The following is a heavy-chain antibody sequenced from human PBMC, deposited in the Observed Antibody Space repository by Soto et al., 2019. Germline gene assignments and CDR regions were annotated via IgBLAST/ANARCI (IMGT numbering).Heavy chain of an antibody. J-gene: IGHJ5*02. CDR3: ARDHYHYDILTGYSNNWFDP. Sequence: GASVKVSCKASGYTLTSYGISWVRQAPGQGLEWLGWISAYNGNTNYAQKLQGRVTMTTDTSTSTAYMELRSLRSDDTAVYYCARDHYHYDILTGYSNNWFDPWGQGTLVTVSS. CDR2: ISAYNGNT. D-gene: IGHD3-9*01. V-gene: IGHV1-18*01. CDR1: GYTLTSYG.